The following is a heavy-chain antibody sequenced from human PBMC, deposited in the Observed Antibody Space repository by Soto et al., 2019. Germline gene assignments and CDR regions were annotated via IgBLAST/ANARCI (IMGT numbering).Heavy chain of an antibody. CDR1: GGTFNNYA. D-gene: IGHD3-22*01. J-gene: IGHJ6*02. CDR3: AKGSYYDASSAYDSPGVCYNSFGLDV. CDR2: IIPSVDAA. Sequence: QLQLVQSGAEVKTPGSSVKVSCKASGGTFNNYAISWVRQAPGQGIEGVGGIIPSVDAAHYAQKFKGRATIAADDSTGTGDLEPSRLRSEDTAVYFCAKGSYYDASSAYDSPGVCYNSFGLDVLGPGNTVTVSS. V-gene: IGHV1-69*01.